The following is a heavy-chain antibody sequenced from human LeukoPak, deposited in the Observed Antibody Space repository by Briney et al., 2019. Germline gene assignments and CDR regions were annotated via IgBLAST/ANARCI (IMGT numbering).Heavy chain of an antibody. D-gene: IGHD2-21*02. V-gene: IGHV1-46*01. Sequence: ASVKVSCKASGYTFTSYYMHWVRQAPGQGLEWMGIINPSGGSTSYAQKFQGRVTMTRDTSTSTVYMELSSLRSEDTAVYYCARVDEDCGGDRCFDYWGQGTLVTVSS. CDR2: INPSGGST. J-gene: IGHJ4*02. CDR3: ARVDEDCGGDRCFDY. CDR1: GYTFTSYY.